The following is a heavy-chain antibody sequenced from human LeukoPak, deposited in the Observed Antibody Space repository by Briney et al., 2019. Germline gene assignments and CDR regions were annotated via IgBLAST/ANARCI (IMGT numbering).Heavy chain of an antibody. J-gene: IGHJ5*02. CDR1: VGSIGSNNYY. CDR2: IYYSGST. Sequence: SETLSLTCTVSVGSIGSNNYYWGWIRQPPGKGLEWIGSIYYSGSTYYNPSLKSRVTISVDTSKNQFSLKLSSVTAADTAVYYCAKIHPGYSSSWYSFDPWGQGTLVTVSS. V-gene: IGHV4-39*07. CDR3: AKIHPGYSSSWYSFDP. D-gene: IGHD6-13*01.